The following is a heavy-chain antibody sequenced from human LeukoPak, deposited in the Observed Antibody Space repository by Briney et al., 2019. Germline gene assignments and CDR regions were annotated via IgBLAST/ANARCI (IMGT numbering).Heavy chain of an antibody. J-gene: IGHJ4*02. CDR3: ARDRLANEGLQLYDF. V-gene: IGHV3-11*04. CDR1: GFMFREYS. Sequence: PGGSLRLSCVASGFMFREYSIGWFRQGPGKGLEWISDIGGSGYYKYDAVYAKGRFTMSRDNAKGSVFLQMNSLRVDDTAVYYCARDRLANEGLQLYDFWGQGTLVAVSS. D-gene: IGHD5-24*01. CDR2: IGGSGYYK.